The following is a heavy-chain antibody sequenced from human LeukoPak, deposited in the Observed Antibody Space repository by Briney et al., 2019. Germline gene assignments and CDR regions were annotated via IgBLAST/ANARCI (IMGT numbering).Heavy chain of an antibody. CDR2: IKQDGSEK. D-gene: IGHD1-26*01. V-gene: IGHV3-7*04. Sequence: GGSLRLSCAASGFTFSSYEMNWVRQAPGMGLEWVANIKQDGSEKYYVDSVKGRFTISRDNAKNSLSLQMNSLRAEDTAVYYCARAVGATVYFDYWGQGTLVTVSS. CDR3: ARAVGATVYFDY. J-gene: IGHJ4*02. CDR1: GFTFSSYE.